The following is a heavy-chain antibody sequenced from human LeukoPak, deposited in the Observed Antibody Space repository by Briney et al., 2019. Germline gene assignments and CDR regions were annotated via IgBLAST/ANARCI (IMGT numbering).Heavy chain of an antibody. J-gene: IGHJ6*04. CDR1: GFTFSSYS. V-gene: IGHV3-21*01. Sequence: GGSLRLSCAASGFTFSSYSMNWVRQAPGKGLEWVSSISSSSYIYYADSVKGRFTISRDNAKNSLYLQMNSLRAEDTAVYYCARIAAAGLYYYYGIDVWGKGTTVTVSS. CDR3: ARIAAAGLYYYYGIDV. D-gene: IGHD6-13*01. CDR2: ISSSSYI.